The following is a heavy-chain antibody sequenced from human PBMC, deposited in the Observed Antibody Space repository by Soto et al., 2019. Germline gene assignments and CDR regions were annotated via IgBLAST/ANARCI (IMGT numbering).Heavy chain of an antibody. CDR3: ARHGGWNNKFDY. CDR2: IYYSGST. CDR1: GGSSRSSSYY. J-gene: IGHJ4*02. Sequence: PSETRSLTCPVSGGSSRSSSYYWGGIRHPPGQGLEWIGSIYYSGSTCYNPSLKSRVTISVDTSKNQFSLKLSSVTAAETAVYYCARHGGWNNKFDYWGQATLVTVSS. D-gene: IGHD1-1*01. V-gene: IGHV4-39*01.